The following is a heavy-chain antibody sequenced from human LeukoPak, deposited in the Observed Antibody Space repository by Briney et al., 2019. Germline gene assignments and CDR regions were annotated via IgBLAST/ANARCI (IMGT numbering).Heavy chain of an antibody. J-gene: IGHJ4*02. CDR2: ISPGGVST. V-gene: IGHV3-23*01. CDR1: GFPFSSFG. CDR3: VKGHGSSLAILDY. Sequence: TGGSLRLSCAASGFPFSSFGINWVRQAPGKGLEWVSAISPGGVSTYYADSVKGRFTISRDNSKNPLYLQINSLRAEDTALYYCVKGHGSSLAILDYWGQGTLVTVSS. D-gene: IGHD6-13*01.